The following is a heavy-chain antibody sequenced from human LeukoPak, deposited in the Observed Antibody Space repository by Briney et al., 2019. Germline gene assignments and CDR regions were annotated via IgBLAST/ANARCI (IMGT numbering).Heavy chain of an antibody. D-gene: IGHD3-9*01. J-gene: IGHJ4*02. CDR1: GGSFSGYY. V-gene: IGHV4-34*01. Sequence: SETLSLTCAVYGGSFSGYYWSWIRQPPGKGLEWIGEINHSGSTNYNPSLKSRVTISVDTSKNQFSLKLSSVTAADTAVYYCARSPDYYDILTGYSPHFDYWGQGTLVTVSS. CDR2: INHSGST. CDR3: ARSPDYYDILTGYSPHFDY.